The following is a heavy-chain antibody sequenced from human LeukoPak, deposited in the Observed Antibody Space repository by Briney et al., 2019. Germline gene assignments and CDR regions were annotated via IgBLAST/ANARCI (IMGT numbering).Heavy chain of an antibody. D-gene: IGHD6-13*01. V-gene: IGHV4-30-4*08. CDR2: IYYSGST. J-gene: IGHJ4*02. CDR3: AREFVAAAGTHTFDY. Sequence: SETLSLTSTVSGGSISSGDYYWSWIRQPPGKGLEWIGYIYYSGSTYYNPSLKSRVTISVDTSKNQFSLKLSSVTAADTAVYYCAREFVAAAGTHTFDYWGQGTLVTVSS. CDR1: GGSISSGDYY.